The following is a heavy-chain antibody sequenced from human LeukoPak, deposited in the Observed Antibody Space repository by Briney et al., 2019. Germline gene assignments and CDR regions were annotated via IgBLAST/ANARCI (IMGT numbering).Heavy chain of an antibody. CDR1: GFSLSTSGVG. J-gene: IGHJ3*02. V-gene: IGHV4-39*01. CDR3: ARHRMYYYDSSGRGVADAFDI. Sequence: SGPTLVNPTQTLTLTCSFSGFSLSTSGVGVGWIRQPPGKGLEWIGSIYYSGSTYYNPSLKSRVTISVDTSKNQFSLKLSSVTAADTAVYSCARHRMYYYDSSGRGVADAFDIWGQGTMVTVSS. CDR2: IYYSGST. D-gene: IGHD3-22*01.